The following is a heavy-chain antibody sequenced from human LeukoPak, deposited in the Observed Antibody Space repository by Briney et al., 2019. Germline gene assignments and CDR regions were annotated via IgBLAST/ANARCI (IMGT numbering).Heavy chain of an antibody. CDR1: GFTFSSYA. CDR2: ISAGGGST. V-gene: IGHV3-23*01. J-gene: IGHJ2*01. D-gene: IGHD3-10*01. Sequence: PGGSLRLSCAASGFTFSSYAMSWVRQAPGKGLEWVSSISAGGGSTYYADSVKGPFTISRDNSKNTLYLQVNSLRAEDTAVYYCARGTYASGSPARYFDLWGRGTLATVSS. CDR3: ARGTYASGSPARYFDL.